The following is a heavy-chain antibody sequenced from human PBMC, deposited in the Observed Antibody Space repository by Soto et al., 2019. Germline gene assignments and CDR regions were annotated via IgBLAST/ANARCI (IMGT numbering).Heavy chain of an antibody. V-gene: IGHV4-31*03. CDR1: GGSINTGGYY. J-gene: IGHJ5*02. Sequence: QVQLQESGPGLVKPSQTLSLTCTVSGGSINTGGYYWGWFRHLPGEGLEWIGHIFYTGTAYYNPSLRSRVTVSIDTSANQFSLHMYSVTAADTAMYYCARRLDDTPETFFNWFDPWGQGILVTVSS. CDR3: ARRLDDTPETFFNWFDP. D-gene: IGHD2-15*01. CDR2: IFYTGTA.